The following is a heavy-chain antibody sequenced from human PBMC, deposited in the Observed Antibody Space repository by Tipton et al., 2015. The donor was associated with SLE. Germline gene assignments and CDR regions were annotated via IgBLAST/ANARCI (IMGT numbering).Heavy chain of an antibody. CDR2: FYPGGTT. CDR1: GDSISNYY. D-gene: IGHD6-19*01. Sequence: LRLSCTVPGDSISNYYWSWIRQSAGKGLEWMGRFYPGGTTSYNPSFKSRVTMSADTSKNQFSLKLNSVTAADTAVYYCARGVRIAVVKGWYFDLWGRGTLVTVSS. CDR3: ARGVRIAVVKGWYFDL. V-gene: IGHV4-4*07. J-gene: IGHJ2*01.